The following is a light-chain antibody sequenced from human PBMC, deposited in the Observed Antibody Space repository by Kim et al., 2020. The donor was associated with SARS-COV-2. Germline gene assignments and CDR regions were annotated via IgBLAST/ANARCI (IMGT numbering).Light chain of an antibody. CDR2: DVS. V-gene: IGLV2-23*02. CDR3: CAYAGSNTYWV. J-gene: IGLJ3*02. Sequence: QSITISCAGTSSDIGSYNLVSWYQQHPGKAPKLMIYDVSKRPSGVSDRFSGSKSGNTASLTISGLQAEDEADYYCCAYAGSNTYWVFGGGTQLTVL. CDR1: SSDIGSYNL.